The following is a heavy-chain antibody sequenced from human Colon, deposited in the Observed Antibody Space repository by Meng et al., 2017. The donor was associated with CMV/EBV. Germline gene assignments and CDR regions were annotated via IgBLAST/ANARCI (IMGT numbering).Heavy chain of an antibody. D-gene: IGHD1-1*01. CDR2: IRHDGNTQ. CDR1: GFPMRSFG. CDR3: AKEGVEIEPFFDY. Sequence: LSLTCVASGFPMRSFGMHWVRQAPGRGLEWLAYIRHDGNTQHYSDSLRGRFTVSRDNSKNTLYLQLDSLRVDDTAVYYCAKEGVEIEPFFDYWGQGTLVTVSS. J-gene: IGHJ4*02. V-gene: IGHV3-30*02.